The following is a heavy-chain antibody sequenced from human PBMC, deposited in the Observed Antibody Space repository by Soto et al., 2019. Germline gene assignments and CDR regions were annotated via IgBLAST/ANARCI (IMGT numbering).Heavy chain of an antibody. Sequence: QVQLVQSGAEVKKPGSSVKVSCKASGGTFSSYAISWVRQAPGQGLEWMGGFIPIFGTANYAQKFQGRVTITADESTSTAYMELSSLRSEDTAVYYCARVIMITFGGVIVTPNAFDIWGQGTMVTVSS. V-gene: IGHV1-69*01. CDR1: GGTFSSYA. D-gene: IGHD3-16*02. CDR3: ARVIMITFGGVIVTPNAFDI. J-gene: IGHJ3*02. CDR2: FIPIFGTA.